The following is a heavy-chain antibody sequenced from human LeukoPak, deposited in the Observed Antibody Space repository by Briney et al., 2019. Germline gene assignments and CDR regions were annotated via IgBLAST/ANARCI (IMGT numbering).Heavy chain of an antibody. Sequence: PGGSLRLSCAASGFTFADYAMHWVRQAPGRGLEWVPLISGDGGDTYYADSVKGRFTISRDNSKNSLYLQMHSLRTEDTALYFCGKDIRERGYADFWGTGTLVTVSS. V-gene: IGHV3-43*02. CDR2: ISGDGGDT. D-gene: IGHD3-22*01. CDR3: GKDIRERGYADF. J-gene: IGHJ4*02. CDR1: GFTFADYA.